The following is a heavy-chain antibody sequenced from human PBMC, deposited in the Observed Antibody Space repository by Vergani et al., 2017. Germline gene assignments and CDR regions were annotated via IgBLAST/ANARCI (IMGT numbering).Heavy chain of an antibody. D-gene: IGHD1-1*01. J-gene: IGHJ1*01. CDR2: IQFDGSNQ. Sequence: QVQLVESGGGVVQRGGSLRLSCATSGFTLSNYDMQWIRQGPGKGLEFVAFIQFDGSNQYYADSVKGRFTISRDNSKSTLYLQMNSLRTEDTAVYYCATKSCGTPGCQIGYFREWGQGTLVTVSS. V-gene: IGHV3-30*02. CDR1: GFTLSNYD. CDR3: ATKSCGTPGCQIGYFRE.